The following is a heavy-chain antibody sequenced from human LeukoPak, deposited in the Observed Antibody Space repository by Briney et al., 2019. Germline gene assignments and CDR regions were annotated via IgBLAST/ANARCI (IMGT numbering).Heavy chain of an antibody. D-gene: IGHD2-2*02. V-gene: IGHV4-39*01. CDR1: GDSRRRGAYY. Sequence: SETLSLTCTVSGDSRRRGAYYWRWIRQHPAKGLEWIGSGYYSGVVNYDPSLQSRATISVDTSKNQFSLRLSSVTAADTAVYYCARQIRYTYDPNWFHPWGQGTLVTVSS. J-gene: IGHJ5*02. CDR3: ARQIRYTYDPNWFHP. CDR2: GYYSGVV.